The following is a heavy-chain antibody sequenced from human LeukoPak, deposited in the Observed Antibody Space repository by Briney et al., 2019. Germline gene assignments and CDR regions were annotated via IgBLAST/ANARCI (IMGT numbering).Heavy chain of an antibody. D-gene: IGHD3-3*01. J-gene: IGHJ6*02. V-gene: IGHV3-73*01. Sequence: RGSLRLSCAASGFTFSGSAMHWVRQASGKGLEWVGRIRSKANSYATAYAASVKGRFTISRDDSKNTAYLQMNSLKTEDTAVYYCTGRSGYYSYYYGMDVWGQGTTVTVSS. CDR1: GFTFSGSA. CDR2: IRSKANSYAT. CDR3: TGRSGYYSYYYGMDV.